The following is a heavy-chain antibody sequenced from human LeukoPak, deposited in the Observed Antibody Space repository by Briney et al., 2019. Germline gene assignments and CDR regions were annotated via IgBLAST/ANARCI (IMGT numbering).Heavy chain of an antibody. CDR3: AKDGFRGDGNAGSCYPFDP. D-gene: IGHD2-15*01. CDR1: AFTFSNYA. Sequence: GGSLRLSCAASAFTFSNYAMSWVRQAPGRGLEWVSPIYGSITNTYYAYSLKGAFSLSRENSKNTLYLQINSLTAKDTALYFCAKDGFRGDGNAGSCYPFDPRGQGTLVTVSS. J-gene: IGHJ5*02. V-gene: IGHV3-23*05. CDR2: IYGSITNT.